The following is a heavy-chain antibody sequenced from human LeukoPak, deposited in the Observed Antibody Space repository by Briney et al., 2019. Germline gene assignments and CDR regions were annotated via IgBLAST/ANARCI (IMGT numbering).Heavy chain of an antibody. CDR3: ANGGDFWSGYYTDLDY. CDR2: ISGSGGST. CDR1: GFTFSSYA. Sequence: GGSLRLSCAASGFTFSSYAMSWVRQAPGKGLEWVSAISGSGGSTYYADSVKGRFTISRDNSKNTLYLQMNSLRAGDTAVYYCANGGDFWSGYYTDLDYWGQGTLVTVSS. V-gene: IGHV3-23*01. D-gene: IGHD3-3*01. J-gene: IGHJ4*02.